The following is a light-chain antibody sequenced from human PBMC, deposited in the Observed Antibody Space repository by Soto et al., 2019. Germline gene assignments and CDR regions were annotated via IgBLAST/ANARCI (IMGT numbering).Light chain of an antibody. Sequence: AIQMTQSPSSLSASVGDRVIITCRASQAIRNDLGWYQQKPGKAPKLLIYTASTLQSGVPSRFSGSRSGADFTLTIRSLQPEDSATYYCLHDYSYPRTFGQGTKVDIK. CDR1: QAIRND. CDR3: LHDYSYPRT. J-gene: IGKJ1*01. V-gene: IGKV1-6*01. CDR2: TAS.